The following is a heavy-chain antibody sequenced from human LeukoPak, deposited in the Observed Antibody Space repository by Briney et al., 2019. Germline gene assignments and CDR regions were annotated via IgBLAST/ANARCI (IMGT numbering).Heavy chain of an antibody. CDR2: IYYSGST. V-gene: IGHV4-59*05. CDR1: GGSISSYY. D-gene: IGHD3-3*01. Sequence: SETLSLTCTVSGGSISSYYWSWIRQPPGKGLEWIGSIYYSGSTYYNPSLKSRVTISVDTSKNQFSLKLSSVTAADTAVYYCASTETYYDFWSGRDYWGQGTLVTVSS. CDR3: ASTETYYDFWSGRDY. J-gene: IGHJ4*02.